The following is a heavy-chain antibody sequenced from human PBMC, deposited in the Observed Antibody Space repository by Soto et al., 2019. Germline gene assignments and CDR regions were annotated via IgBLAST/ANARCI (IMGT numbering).Heavy chain of an antibody. D-gene: IGHD3-3*01. CDR1: GYTFTSYG. J-gene: IGHJ6*02. Sequence: ASVKVSCKASGYTFTSYGISWVRQAPGQGLEWMGWISAYNGNTNYAQKPQGRVTMTTDTSTSTAYMELRSLRSDDTAVYYCARDQSLRFLEWLSDYYYYGMDVWGQGTTVTVSS. V-gene: IGHV1-18*04. CDR3: ARDQSLRFLEWLSDYYYYGMDV. CDR2: ISAYNGNT.